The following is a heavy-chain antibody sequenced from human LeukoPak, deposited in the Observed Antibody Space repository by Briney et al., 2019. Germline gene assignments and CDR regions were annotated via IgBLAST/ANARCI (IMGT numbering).Heavy chain of an antibody. V-gene: IGHV1-2*02. Sequence: ASVKVSCKASGYTFTGYYMHWVRQAPGQGLEWMGWINPNSGGTNYAQKFQGRVTMTRDTSISTAYMELSRLRSDDTAVYYCARVGYCCSTSCYDWFDPWGQGTLVTVSS. J-gene: IGHJ5*02. CDR2: INPNSGGT. D-gene: IGHD2-2*01. CDR1: GYTFTGYY. CDR3: ARVGYCCSTSCYDWFDP.